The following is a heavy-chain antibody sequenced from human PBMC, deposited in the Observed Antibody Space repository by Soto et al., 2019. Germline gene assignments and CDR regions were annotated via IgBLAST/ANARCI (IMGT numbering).Heavy chain of an antibody. CDR1: GGTVSSYP. CDR3: ARDLSSDSTGFRGYDL. V-gene: IGHV1-69*01. Sequence: QVHLVQSGAEVKKPGSSVKVSCKASGGTVSSYPITWVRQAPGKGLEWMGVFIPIFVSAHYAQKFQDRVTITADESTSTAYMELSGLRSEDTAIYYCARDLSSDSTGFRGYDLWGQGTLVTVSS. CDR2: FIPIFVSA. D-gene: IGHD3-22*01. J-gene: IGHJ4*02.